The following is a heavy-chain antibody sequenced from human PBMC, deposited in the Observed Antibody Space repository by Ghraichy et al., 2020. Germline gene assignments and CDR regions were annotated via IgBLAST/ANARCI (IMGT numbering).Heavy chain of an antibody. D-gene: IGHD1-14*01. V-gene: IGHV3-33*03. J-gene: IGHJ4*02. CDR3: ATPTGGSSF. Sequence: GVSLRLSCVATAFTFRTYGMHWIRQGPGKGLQWVAGIWYDGSKTYYVDSVRGRFTISRDNSKNTLYLQMSSLRVDDTAVYYCATPTGGSSFWGQGTLVTVSS. CDR2: IWYDGSKT. CDR1: AFTFRTYG.